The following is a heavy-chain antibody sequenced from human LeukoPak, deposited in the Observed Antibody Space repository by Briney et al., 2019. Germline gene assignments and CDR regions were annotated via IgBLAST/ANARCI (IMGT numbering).Heavy chain of an antibody. CDR1: GYTFISYG. J-gene: IGHJ6*02. Sequence: GASVKVSCKASGYTFISYGISWVRQAPGQGLEWMGWISAYNGNTNYAQKLQDKVTMTTDTSTSTAYMELGSLRSDDTAVYYCARDLGDYGGYYGMDVWGQGTTVTVSS. CDR3: ARDLGDYGGYYGMDV. D-gene: IGHD4-23*01. CDR2: ISAYNGNT. V-gene: IGHV1-18*01.